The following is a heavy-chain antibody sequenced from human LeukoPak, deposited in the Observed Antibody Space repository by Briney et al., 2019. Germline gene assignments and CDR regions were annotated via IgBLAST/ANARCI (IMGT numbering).Heavy chain of an antibody. CDR1: GFTFGGYA. Sequence: PGRSLRLSCTTSGFTFGGYAMSWVRQAPGKGLEWVGFIRSKAYSRTTEYAASVEGRFTISRDDSKSTAYLHMNNLNSEDTAVYYCTTEVTFGYYFDYWGQGTLVTVSS. CDR2: IRSKAYSRTT. CDR3: TTEVTFGYYFDY. J-gene: IGHJ4*02. D-gene: IGHD3-3*01. V-gene: IGHV3-49*04.